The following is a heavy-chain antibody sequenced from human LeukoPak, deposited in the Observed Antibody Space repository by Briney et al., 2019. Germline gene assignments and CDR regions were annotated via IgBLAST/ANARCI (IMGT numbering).Heavy chain of an antibody. CDR2: ISYSGTTI. CDR3: ARGPLRYFDWFDY. CDR1: GFTFSSYS. Sequence: PGGSLRLSCAASGFTFSSYSMSWVRQAPGKGLEWISYISYSGTTIYYADSVKGRFTISRDNAKNSLDLQMNSPRAEDTAVYYCARGPLRYFDWFDYWGQGTLVTVSS. D-gene: IGHD3-9*01. V-gene: IGHV3-48*01. J-gene: IGHJ4*02.